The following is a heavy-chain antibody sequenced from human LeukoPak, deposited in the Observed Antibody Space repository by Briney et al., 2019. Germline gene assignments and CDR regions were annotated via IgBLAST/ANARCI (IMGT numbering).Heavy chain of an antibody. D-gene: IGHD3/OR15-3a*01. CDR2: IYYSGST. J-gene: IGHJ4*02. CDR3: ARRTGYYDGFDY. CDR1: GGSISSYY. Sequence: PSETLSLTCTVSGGSISSYYWGWIRQPPGKGLEWIGHIYYSGSTNYNPSLKSRVTISVDTSKNQFSLKVSSVTAADAAVYYCARRTGYYDGFDYWGQGTLVTVSS. V-gene: IGHV4-59*01.